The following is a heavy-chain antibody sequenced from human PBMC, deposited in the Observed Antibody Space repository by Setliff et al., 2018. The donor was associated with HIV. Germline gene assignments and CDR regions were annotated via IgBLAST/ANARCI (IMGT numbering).Heavy chain of an antibody. CDR1: GYIFTGYY. V-gene: IGHV1-2*02. D-gene: IGHD3-22*01. CDR3: ARGTEYYYDISGYPPHY. Sequence: ASVKVSCKASGYIFTGYYIHWIRQAPGQGLECVGWINPNSGGTNYAQKFQGRVTMTRDRSISTAYMELNRLTSGDTAIYCCARGTEYYYDISGYPPHYWGQGTLVTVSS. CDR2: INPNSGGT. J-gene: IGHJ4*01.